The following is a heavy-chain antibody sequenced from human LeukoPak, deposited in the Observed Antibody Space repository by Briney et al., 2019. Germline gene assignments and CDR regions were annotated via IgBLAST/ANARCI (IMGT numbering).Heavy chain of an antibody. CDR2: ICYDGCNK. CDR1: GFTFSSYC. CDR3: ARSRWLQPDAFDI. D-gene: IGHD5-24*01. V-gene: IGHV3-33*01. Sequence: GGSLRLSCAASGFTFSSYCMHWVRQAPGKGLEWVADICYDGCNKNYADSVKGRFTIFRDNSKNTLYLQMNSLRAEDTAVYYCARSRWLQPDAFDIWGQGTMVTVSS. J-gene: IGHJ3*02.